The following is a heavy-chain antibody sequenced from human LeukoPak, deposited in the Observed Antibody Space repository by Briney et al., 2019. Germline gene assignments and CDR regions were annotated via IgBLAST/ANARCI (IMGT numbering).Heavy chain of an antibody. CDR1: RFTFSSYG. D-gene: IGHD6-19*01. CDR3: AKDPLYSVAGPPRYYGMDV. Sequence: GGSLRLSCAASRFTFSSYGMHWVRQAPGKGLEWVAFIRYDGSNKYYADSVKGRFTISRDSSKNTLYLQMNSLRAEDTAVYYCAKDPLYSVAGPPRYYGMDVWGQGTTVTVSS. CDR2: IRYDGSNK. J-gene: IGHJ6*02. V-gene: IGHV3-30*02.